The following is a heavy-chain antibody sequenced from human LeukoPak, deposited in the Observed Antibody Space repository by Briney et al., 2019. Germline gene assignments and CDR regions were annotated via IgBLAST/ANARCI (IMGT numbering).Heavy chain of an antibody. CDR1: GFTFSSYA. V-gene: IGHV3-30*04. Sequence: GRSLRLSCAASGFTFSSYAMHWVRQAPGKGLEWVAVISYDGSNKYYADSVKGRFTISRDNSKNTLYLQMNSLRVEDTAVYYCAKAGAGGYDYGDYGPDYWGQGTLVTVSS. D-gene: IGHD4-17*01. CDR3: AKAGAGGYDYGDYGPDY. CDR2: ISYDGSNK. J-gene: IGHJ4*02.